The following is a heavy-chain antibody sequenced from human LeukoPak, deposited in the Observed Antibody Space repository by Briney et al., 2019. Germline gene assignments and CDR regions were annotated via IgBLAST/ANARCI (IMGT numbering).Heavy chain of an antibody. V-gene: IGHV3-20*04. Sequence: TGGSLRLSCAASGFTFSDYYMSWIRQAPGKGLEWVSGINWNGDSTGYADSVKGRFTISRDNAKNSLYLQMNSLRAEDTAFYYCAASSNYFFYYMDVWGKGTTVTVSS. CDR3: AASSNYFFYYMDV. D-gene: IGHD4-11*01. CDR2: INWNGDST. CDR1: GFTFSDYY. J-gene: IGHJ6*03.